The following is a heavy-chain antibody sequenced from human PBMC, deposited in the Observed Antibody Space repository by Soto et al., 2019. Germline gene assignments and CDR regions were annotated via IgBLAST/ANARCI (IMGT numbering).Heavy chain of an antibody. CDR2: VNPRGEST. D-gene: IGHD6-6*01. CDR3: ARAPYSSSSFFFDF. CDR1: GYTFTAYF. J-gene: IGHJ4*02. Sequence: GASVKVSCKASGYTFTAYFMHWVRQAPGQGLEWMGIVNPRGESTNYAQRFQGRIGMTWDTSTSTVYMELSRLRSDDTAVYYCARAPYSSSSFFFDFWGQGTPVTVSS. V-gene: IGHV1-46*01.